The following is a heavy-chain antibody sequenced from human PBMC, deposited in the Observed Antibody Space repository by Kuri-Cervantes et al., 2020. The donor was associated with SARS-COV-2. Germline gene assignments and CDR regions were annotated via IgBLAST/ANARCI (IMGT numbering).Heavy chain of an antibody. V-gene: IGHV3-23*01. CDR3: AKDGDSSGYYGGDAFDI. Sequence: GESLKISCAASGFTFNTYSMDWVRLAPGKGLEWLAYISKGSDTIYYADSVKGRFTISRDNSKNTLYLQMNSLRAEDTAVYYCAKDGDSSGYYGGDAFDIWGQGTMVTVSS. J-gene: IGHJ3*02. D-gene: IGHD3-22*01. CDR2: ISKGSDTI. CDR1: GFTFNTYS.